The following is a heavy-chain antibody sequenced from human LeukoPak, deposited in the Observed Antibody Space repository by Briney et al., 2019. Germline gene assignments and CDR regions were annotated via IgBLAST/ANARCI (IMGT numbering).Heavy chain of an antibody. CDR1: GDSISSGGYY. V-gene: IGHV4-31*03. J-gene: IGHJ4*02. Sequence: SETLSLTCTVSGDSISSGGYYWSWIRQHPGKGLEWIGYIYSSGSTYYSPSLKSRLTLSVDTSENQFSLRLRSVTAADTAVYFCARVALNWGSGGNFDYWGQGTLVTVSS. D-gene: IGHD7-27*01. CDR3: ARVALNWGSGGNFDY. CDR2: IYSSGST.